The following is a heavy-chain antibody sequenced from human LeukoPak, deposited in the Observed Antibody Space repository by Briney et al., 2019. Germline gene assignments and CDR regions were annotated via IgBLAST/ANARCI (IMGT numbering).Heavy chain of an antibody. J-gene: IGHJ5*02. CDR1: GGSISSSSYY. CDR3: ARDIVVVVAAIGWFDP. D-gene: IGHD2-15*01. CDR2: IYYSGST. Sequence: SETLSLTCTVSGGSISSSSYYWGWIRQPPGEGLEWIGSIYYSGSTYYNPSLKSRVTISVDTSKNQFSLKLSSVTAADTAVYYCARDIVVVVAAIGWFDPWGQGTLVTVSS. V-gene: IGHV4-39*02.